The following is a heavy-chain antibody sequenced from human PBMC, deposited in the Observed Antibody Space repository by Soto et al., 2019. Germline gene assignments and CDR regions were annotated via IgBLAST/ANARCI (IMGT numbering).Heavy chain of an antibody. CDR2: ISSSSSYI. D-gene: IGHD1-1*01. J-gene: IGHJ6*03. CDR1: GFTFSSYS. CDR3: AREDRYKYYYYYYMDV. V-gene: IGHV3-21*01. Sequence: GGSLRLSCAASGFTFSSYSMNWVRQAPGKGLEWVSSISSSSSYIYYADSVKGRFTISRDNAKNSLYLQMNSLRAEDTAVYYCAREDRYKYYYYYYMDVWGKGTTVTVSS.